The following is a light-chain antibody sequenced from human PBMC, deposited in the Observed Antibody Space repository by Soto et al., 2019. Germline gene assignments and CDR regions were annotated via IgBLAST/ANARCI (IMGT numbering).Light chain of an antibody. V-gene: IGLV1-51*01. CDR3: GTWDSSLSAGV. CDR1: DPNIGKNY. Sequence: QSVLTQPPSVSAAPGQKVTISCSGSDPNIGKNYVSWYQQLPGTAPKLLIYDNNKRPSGIPDRFFGSKSGTSATLGITGLQTGDEADYYCGTWDSSLSAGVFGGGTKLTVL. J-gene: IGLJ2*01. CDR2: DNN.